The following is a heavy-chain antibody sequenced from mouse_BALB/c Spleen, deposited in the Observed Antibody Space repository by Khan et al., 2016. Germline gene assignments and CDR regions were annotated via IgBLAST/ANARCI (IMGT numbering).Heavy chain of an antibody. V-gene: IGHV3-2*02. CDR1: GYSITSDYA. D-gene: IGHD2-4*01. CDR2: ISYSGST. Sequence: EVQLQESGPGLVKPSQSLSLTCTVTGYSITSDYAWNWIRQFPGNKLEWMGYISYSGSTRYNPSLKSRISITRDTSTNPFFLQLNSVTTEDTATXYCARRGNYDYYYFDDWGQGTTLTVSS. J-gene: IGHJ2*01. CDR3: ARRGNYDYYYFDD.